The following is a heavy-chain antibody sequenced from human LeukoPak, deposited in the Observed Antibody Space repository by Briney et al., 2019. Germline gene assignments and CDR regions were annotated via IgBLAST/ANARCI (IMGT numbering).Heavy chain of an antibody. J-gene: IGHJ4*02. V-gene: IGHV3-23*01. D-gene: IGHD6-13*01. CDR1: GFTFSSYA. Sequence: GGSLRLSCAASGFTFSSYAMSWVRRAPGKGLEWVSAISGSGGSTNYADSVKGRFTISRDNAKNTVYLEMNSLRSEDTAVYYCARAIGSSWGKVDYWGQGTLVTVSS. CDR2: ISGSGGST. CDR3: ARAIGSSWGKVDY.